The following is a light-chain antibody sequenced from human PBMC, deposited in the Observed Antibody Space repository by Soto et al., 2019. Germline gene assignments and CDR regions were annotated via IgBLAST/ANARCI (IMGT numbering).Light chain of an antibody. CDR1: QSIRTS. J-gene: IGKJ1*01. CDR2: DAS. CDR3: QQRSNWLTWT. V-gene: IGKV3-11*01. Sequence: ETVMTQSPATLSVSPGERVTLSCRASQSIRTSLAWYQQKPGQAPRLLIYDASNRATGIPARFSGSGSGTDFTLTISSLEPEDFAVYYCQQRSNWLTWTFGQGTKVDIK.